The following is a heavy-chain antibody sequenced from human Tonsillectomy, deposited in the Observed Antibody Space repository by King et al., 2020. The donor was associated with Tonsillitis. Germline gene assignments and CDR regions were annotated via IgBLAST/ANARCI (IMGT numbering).Heavy chain of an antibody. V-gene: IGHV3-43*02. CDR2: ISVDGGST. CDR3: AKDWGSGWYFFGY. CDR1: GFTFDDYA. J-gene: IGHJ4*02. D-gene: IGHD6-19*01. Sequence: DVQLVESGGGAAQPGGSLRLSCAASGFTFDDYAMHWVRQAPGKGLEWVSLISVDGGSTDYADSVKGRFTISRDNSKNSLYLQMNSLRTEDTALYYCAKDWGSGWYFFGYWGQGTLVTVSS.